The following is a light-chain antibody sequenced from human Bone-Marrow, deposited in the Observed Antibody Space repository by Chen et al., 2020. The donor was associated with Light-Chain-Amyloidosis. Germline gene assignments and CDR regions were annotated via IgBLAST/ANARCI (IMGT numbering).Light chain of an antibody. CDR1: ALPKQY. Sequence: SYELTQPPSVSVSPGQTARITCSGDALPKQYVYWFQQKPGQAPVLVMYKDNERPSWIPERFSGSSSGTTVTLTISRVQTDDEADYYCQSTDSTATYGVFGGGTQLTVL. CDR2: KDN. J-gene: IGLJ3*02. V-gene: IGLV3-25*03. CDR3: QSTDSTATYGV.